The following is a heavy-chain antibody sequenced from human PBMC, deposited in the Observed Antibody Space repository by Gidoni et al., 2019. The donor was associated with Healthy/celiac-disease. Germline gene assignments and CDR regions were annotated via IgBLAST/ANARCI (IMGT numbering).Heavy chain of an antibody. CDR3: ARDRRGQLAADY. J-gene: IGHJ4*02. CDR1: GFTFSSYS. D-gene: IGHD6-6*01. Sequence: EVQLVESGGGLVKPGGSLRLSCAASGFTFSSYSMNWVRQAPGKGLEWVSSISSSSSYIYYADSVKGRFTISRDNAKNSLYLQMNSLRAEDTAVYYCARDRRGQLAADYWGQGTLVTVSS. V-gene: IGHV3-21*01. CDR2: ISSSSSYI.